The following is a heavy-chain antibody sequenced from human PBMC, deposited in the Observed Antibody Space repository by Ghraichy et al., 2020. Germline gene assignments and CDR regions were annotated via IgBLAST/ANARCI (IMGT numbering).Heavy chain of an antibody. CDR3: ARGRYGSR. J-gene: IGHJ1*01. D-gene: IGHD5-18*01. V-gene: IGHV3-53*01. Sequence: GGSLRLSCAASGFTVSSNDMSWVRQAPGKGLEWVSVIYSGGGGITYYADSVKGRFTISRDNAKNTLYLQMNSLRGEDTAVYYCARGRYGSRWGQGTLVTVSS. CDR2: IYSGGGGIT. CDR1: GFTVSSND.